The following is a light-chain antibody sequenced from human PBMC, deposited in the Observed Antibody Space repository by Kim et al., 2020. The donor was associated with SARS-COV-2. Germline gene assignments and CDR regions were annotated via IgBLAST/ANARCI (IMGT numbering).Light chain of an antibody. V-gene: IGKV1D-13*01. Sequence: AIQLTQSPSSLSASVGDRVTITCRASQGISSALAWYQQKPGKSPKLLIYDASSLESGVPSRFSGSGSGTDFTLTISSLQPEDFATYYCQQFNNYLGTFGQGTKVDIK. J-gene: IGKJ1*01. CDR3: QQFNNYLGT. CDR2: DAS. CDR1: QGISSA.